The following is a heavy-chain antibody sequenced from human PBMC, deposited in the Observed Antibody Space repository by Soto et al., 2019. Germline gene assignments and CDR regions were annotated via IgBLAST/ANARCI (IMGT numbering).Heavy chain of an antibody. CDR1: GFTFSSYG. Sequence: LRLSCAASGFTFSSYGMHWVRQAPGKGLEWVAVIWYDGSNKYYADSVKGRFTISRDNSKNTLYLQMNSLRAEDTAVYYCAREEEMATSSPYGMDVWGQGTTVTVSS. CDR2: IWYDGSNK. D-gene: IGHD5-12*01. V-gene: IGHV3-33*01. J-gene: IGHJ6*02. CDR3: AREEEMATSSPYGMDV.